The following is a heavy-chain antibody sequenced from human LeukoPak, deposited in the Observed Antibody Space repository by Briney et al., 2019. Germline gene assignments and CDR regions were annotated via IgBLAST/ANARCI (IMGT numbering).Heavy chain of an antibody. V-gene: IGHV4-61*02. Sequence: PSQTLSLTCTVSGGSISSGSYYWSWIRQPAGKGLEWIGRIYTSGSTNYNPSLKSRVTISVDTSKNQFSLKLSSVTAADTAVYYCARDLGGYVYWGQGTLVTVSS. D-gene: IGHD5-12*01. J-gene: IGHJ4*02. CDR3: ARDLGGYVY. CDR2: IYTSGST. CDR1: GGSISSGSYY.